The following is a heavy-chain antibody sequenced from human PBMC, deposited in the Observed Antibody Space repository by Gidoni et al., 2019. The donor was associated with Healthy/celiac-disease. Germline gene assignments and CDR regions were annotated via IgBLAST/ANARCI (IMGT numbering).Heavy chain of an antibody. D-gene: IGHD2-2*01. J-gene: IGHJ5*02. CDR2: IYWTDDK. Sequence: QITLKESGPTLVRLTQTLTLICTFSWFPLSTSGVGVGWLSQPPGKAQEWLARIYWTDDKRYSTSLKSRLTITNETTKNQVVHTMINMDPVETATYYCARIVVPVSGWFDPWGQGTLVTVSS. CDR3: ARIVVPVSGWFDP. CDR1: WFPLSTSGVG. V-gene: IGHV2-5*01.